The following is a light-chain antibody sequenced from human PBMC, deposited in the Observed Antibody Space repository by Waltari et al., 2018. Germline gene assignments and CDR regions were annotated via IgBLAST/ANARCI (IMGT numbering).Light chain of an antibody. J-gene: IGLJ2*01. CDR3: SSYTSSSTLNVV. V-gene: IGLV2-14*03. CDR1: SSDVGGYNY. Sequence: QSALTQPASVSGSTGQSITISCTGTSSDVGGYNYVSWYQQHPGKAPKLMIYDVSNRPSWVSNRFSGSKSGNTASLTISGLQAEDEADYYCSSYTSSSTLNVVFGGGTKLTVL. CDR2: DVS.